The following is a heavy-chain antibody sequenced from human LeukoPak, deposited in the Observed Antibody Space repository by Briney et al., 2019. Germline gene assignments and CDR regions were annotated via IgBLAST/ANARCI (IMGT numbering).Heavy chain of an antibody. CDR2: MNPNSGNT. V-gene: IGHV1-8*03. CDR1: GYTFTSYD. J-gene: IGHJ6*03. D-gene: IGHD1-7*01. CDR3: ARAKQKPIWNYFHHHYYYYYMDV. Sequence: GASVKVSCKASGYTFTSYDINWVRQATGQGLEWMGWMNPNSGNTGYAQKFQGRVTITRNTSISTAYMELSSLRSEDTAVYYCARAKQKPIWNYFHHHYYYYYMDVWGKGTTVTVSS.